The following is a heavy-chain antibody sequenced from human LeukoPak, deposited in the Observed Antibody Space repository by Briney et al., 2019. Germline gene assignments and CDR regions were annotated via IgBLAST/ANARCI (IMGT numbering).Heavy chain of an antibody. CDR3: ANYHMTTVTMLFDY. CDR2: ASGTVGST. J-gene: IGHJ4*02. CDR1: GFTFNTYA. V-gene: IGHV3-23*01. Sequence: GGSLRLSCAASGFTFNTYAMTWVRQAPGKGLEWVSSASGTVGSTYYADSVKGRFTISRDNSMNTVYLQLSSLRVEDTAVYYCANYHMTTVTMLFDYWGQGTLVTVSS. D-gene: IGHD4-17*01.